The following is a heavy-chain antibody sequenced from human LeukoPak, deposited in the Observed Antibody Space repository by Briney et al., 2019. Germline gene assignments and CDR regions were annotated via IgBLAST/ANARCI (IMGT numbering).Heavy chain of an antibody. CDR1: GFTFSSYG. CDR2: ISYDGSNK. CDR3: ATNLWSGYYSA. Sequence: GGSLRLSCAASGFTFSSYGMHWVRQAPGKGLEWVAVISYDGSNKYYADSVKGRFTISRDNAKNTLYLQMNSLRAEDTTVYYCATNLWSGYYSAWGQGTLVTVSS. D-gene: IGHD3-3*01. V-gene: IGHV3-30*03. J-gene: IGHJ4*02.